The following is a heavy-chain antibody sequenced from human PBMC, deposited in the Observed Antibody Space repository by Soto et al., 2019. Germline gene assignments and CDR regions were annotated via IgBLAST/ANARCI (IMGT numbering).Heavy chain of an antibody. V-gene: IGHV1-3*01. Sequence: ASVKVSCKASGYTFTSYAMHGVRQAPGQRLEWMGWINAGNGNTKYSQKFQGRVTITRDTSASTAYMELSSLRSEDTAVYYCAKQQQLVRGYGMDVWGQGTTVTVSS. CDR3: AKQQQLVRGYGMDV. CDR2: INAGNGNT. CDR1: GYTFTSYA. D-gene: IGHD6-13*01. J-gene: IGHJ6*02.